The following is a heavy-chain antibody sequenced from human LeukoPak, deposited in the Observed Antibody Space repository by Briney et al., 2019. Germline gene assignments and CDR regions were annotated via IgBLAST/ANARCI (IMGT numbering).Heavy chain of an antibody. CDR2: ISWNSGSI. V-gene: IGHV3-9*01. Sequence: GGSLRLSCAASGFTFDDYAMHWVRQAPGKGLEWVSGISWNSGSIGYADSVKGRFTISRDNAKNSLYLQMNSLRAEDTASYYCAKELSSYCGGDCYSSPGMDVWGQGTTVTVSS. D-gene: IGHD2-21*02. CDR1: GFTFDDYA. CDR3: AKELSSYCGGDCYSSPGMDV. J-gene: IGHJ6*02.